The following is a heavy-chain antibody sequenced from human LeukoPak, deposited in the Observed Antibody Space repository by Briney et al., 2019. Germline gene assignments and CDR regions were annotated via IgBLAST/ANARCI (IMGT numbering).Heavy chain of an antibody. CDR3: ARGRGSTSCLDH. J-gene: IGHJ5*02. CDR1: GGSFSGYY. CDR2: INHSGST. V-gene: IGHV4-34*01. Sequence: PSETLSLTCAVYGGSFSGYYWSWIRQPPGKGLEWIGEINHSGSTNYNPSLKSRVTISVDTSKNQFSLKLSSVTAADTAVYYCARGRGSTSCLDHWGQGTLVTVSS. D-gene: IGHD2-2*01.